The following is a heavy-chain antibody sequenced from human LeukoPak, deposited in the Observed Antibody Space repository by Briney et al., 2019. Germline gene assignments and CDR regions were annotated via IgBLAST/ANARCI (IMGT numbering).Heavy chain of an antibody. Sequence: ASVKVSCKASGYTFTSYGISWVRQAPGQGLEWMGWISAYNGNTNYAQKLQGRVTKTTDTSTSTAYMELRSLRSDDTAVYYCARDWSLGYSYGTFDYWGQGTLVTVSS. CDR2: ISAYNGNT. V-gene: IGHV1-18*01. CDR1: GYTFTSYG. CDR3: ARDWSLGYSYGTFDY. D-gene: IGHD5-18*01. J-gene: IGHJ4*02.